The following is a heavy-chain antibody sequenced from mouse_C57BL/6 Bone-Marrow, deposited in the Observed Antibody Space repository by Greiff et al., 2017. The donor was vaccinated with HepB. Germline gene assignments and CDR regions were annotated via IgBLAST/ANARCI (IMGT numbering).Heavy chain of an antibody. CDR1: GYAFSSYW. CDR3: ARAYYSNYGLYYAMDY. J-gene: IGHJ4*01. Sequence: QVQLQQSGAELVKPGASVKISCKASGYAFSSYWMNWVKQRPGKGLEWIGQIYPGDGDTNYNGKFKGKATLTADKSSSTADMQLSNLTSEDSAVYFCARAYYSNYGLYYAMDYWGQGTSVTVSS. CDR2: IYPGDGDT. D-gene: IGHD2-5*01. V-gene: IGHV1-80*01.